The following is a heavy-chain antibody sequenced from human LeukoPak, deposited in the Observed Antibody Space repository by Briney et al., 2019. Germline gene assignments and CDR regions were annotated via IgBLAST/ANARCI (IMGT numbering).Heavy chain of an antibody. CDR1: GGSISYYY. CDR2: IQTSGST. CDR3: ARHDYSNYPVFDY. Sequence: PSETLSLTCTVAGGSISYYYWSWIRQPDGKGLEWIGRIQTSGSTNYNPSLKSRVTMSVDTSKNQFSLKLSSVTAADTAVFYCARHDYSNYPVFDYWGQGTLVTVSS. D-gene: IGHD4-11*01. J-gene: IGHJ4*02. V-gene: IGHV4-4*07.